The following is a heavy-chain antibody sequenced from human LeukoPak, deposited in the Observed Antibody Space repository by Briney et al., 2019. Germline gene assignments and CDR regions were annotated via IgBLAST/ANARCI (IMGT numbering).Heavy chain of an antibody. V-gene: IGHV4-39*01. D-gene: IGHD1-1*01. J-gene: IGHJ4*02. CDR3: ARRRGDRGYD. Sequence: SETLSLTCTVSGGSISSSNYSWGWIRQPPGQGLEWIGSIFYSGSTYCTPSLKSRVTISVDTSKNQFSLKLRSVTAVDTAVYYCARRRGDRGYDWGQGTLVIVSS. CDR1: GGSISSSNYS. CDR2: IFYSGST.